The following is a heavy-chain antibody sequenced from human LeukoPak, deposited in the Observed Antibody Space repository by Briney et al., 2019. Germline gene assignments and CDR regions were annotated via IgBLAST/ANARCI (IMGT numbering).Heavy chain of an antibody. CDR1: GYSFTSYW. CDR2: IYPGDSDT. V-gene: IGHV5-51*01. J-gene: IGHJ4*02. Sequence: PGESLKISCKGSGYSFTSYWIGWVRQMPGKGLEWMGIIYPGDSDTRYSPSSQGQVTISADKSISTAYLQWSSLKASDTAMYYCARRMGEYYYDILTHPGYYFDYWGQGTLVTVSS. D-gene: IGHD3-9*01. CDR3: ARRMGEYYYDILTHPGYYFDY.